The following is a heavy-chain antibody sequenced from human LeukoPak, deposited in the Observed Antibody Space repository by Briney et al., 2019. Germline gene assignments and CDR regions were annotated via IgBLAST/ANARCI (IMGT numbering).Heavy chain of an antibody. J-gene: IGHJ4*02. CDR2: ISGLSGTT. CDR1: GFSFSTYG. V-gene: IGHV3-23*01. D-gene: IGHD4-17*01. Sequence: GGSLRLSCAASGFSFSTYGMSWVRQAPGKGLEWVSTISGLSGTTYYADSVKGRFTISRDNSKDTLFLQMNSLRAEDTAVYYCAKDQRVTTSGSPFDYWGQGTLVTVSS. CDR3: AKDQRVTTSGSPFDY.